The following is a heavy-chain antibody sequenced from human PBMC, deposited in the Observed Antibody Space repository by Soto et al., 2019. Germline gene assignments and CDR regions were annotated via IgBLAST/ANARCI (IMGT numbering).Heavy chain of an antibody. CDR3: ARGHNYDFWSGYYIAPWFDP. CDR1: GYSFTSYW. J-gene: IGHJ5*02. D-gene: IGHD3-3*01. Sequence: PGESLKISCKGSGYSFTSYWIGWVRQMPGKGLEWMGIIYPGDSDTRYSPSFQGQVTISADKSISTTYLQWSSLKASDTAMYYCARGHNYDFWSGYYIAPWFDPWGQGTLVTVSS. CDR2: IYPGDSDT. V-gene: IGHV5-51*01.